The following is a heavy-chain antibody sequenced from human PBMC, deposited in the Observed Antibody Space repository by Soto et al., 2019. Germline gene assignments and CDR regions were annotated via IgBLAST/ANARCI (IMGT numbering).Heavy chain of an antibody. J-gene: IGHJ4*02. D-gene: IGHD1-7*01. CDR2: IWNDGSNK. V-gene: IGHV3-33*01. Sequence: QVQLVESGGGVVQPGRSLRLSCAASGFTFSSYGMHWVRQAPGKGLEWVAVIWNDGSNKYYADSVKGRFTISRDNSKNTLYLQMNSLRAEDTAVYYCARDLNWNYVLDYWGQGTLVTVSS. CDR1: GFTFSSYG. CDR3: ARDLNWNYVLDY.